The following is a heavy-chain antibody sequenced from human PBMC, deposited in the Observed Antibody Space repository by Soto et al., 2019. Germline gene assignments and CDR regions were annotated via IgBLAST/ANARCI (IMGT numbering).Heavy chain of an antibody. D-gene: IGHD6-19*01. V-gene: IGHV3-30-3*01. CDR3: ATDSANSRGRR. CDR1: GFTFSSYA. CDR2: ISYDGSNK. J-gene: IGHJ4*02. Sequence: QVQLVESGGGVVQPGRSLRLSCAASGFTFSSYAMHWVRQAPGKGLEWVAVISYDGSNKYYADSVKGRFTISRDNSKNTLYLRMNSLRARHMSLYYCATDSANSRGRRWGQGTLVTVSS.